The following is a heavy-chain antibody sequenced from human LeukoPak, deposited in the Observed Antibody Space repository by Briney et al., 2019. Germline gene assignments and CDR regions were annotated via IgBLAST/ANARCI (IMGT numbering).Heavy chain of an antibody. V-gene: IGHV3-21*01. CDR1: GFTSSSYS. D-gene: IGHD5-12*01. CDR3: AREEVATIKGVDY. CDR2: ISSSSSYI. Sequence: PGGSLRLSCAASGFTSSSYSMNWVRQAPGKGLEWVSSISSSSSYIYYADSVKGRFTISRDNAKNSLYLQMNSLRAEDTAVYYCAREEVATIKGVDYWGQGTLVTVSS. J-gene: IGHJ4*02.